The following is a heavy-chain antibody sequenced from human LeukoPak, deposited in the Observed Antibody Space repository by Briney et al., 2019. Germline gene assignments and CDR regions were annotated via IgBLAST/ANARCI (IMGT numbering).Heavy chain of an antibody. V-gene: IGHV4-59*01. CDR1: GGSISSYY. CDR3: ARVGGYSYYFDY. D-gene: IGHD1-26*01. Sequence: SETLSLTCTVSGGSISSYYLTWIRQPPGKGLEWIGHIYYSGSTSYNPSLKSRVTMSLDTSKDQFSLNLTSVTAADTAVYYCARVGGYSYYFDYWGQGTLVTVSS. J-gene: IGHJ4*02. CDR2: IYYSGST.